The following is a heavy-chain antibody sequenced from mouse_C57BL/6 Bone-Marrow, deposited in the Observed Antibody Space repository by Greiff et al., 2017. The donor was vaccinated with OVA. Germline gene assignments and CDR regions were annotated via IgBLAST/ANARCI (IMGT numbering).Heavy chain of an antibody. D-gene: IGHD2-5*01. V-gene: IGHV5-9-1*02. CDR1: GFTFSSYA. J-gene: IGHJ4*01. CDR3: TRSPTIVSTLNWDDAMDY. CDR2: ISSGGGYI. Sequence: EVKLVESGEGLVKPGGSLKLSCAASGFTFSSYAMSWVRQTPETRLEWVAYISSGGGYINYADTVKGRFTISRDNARNTLSMQMSRLKSEDTDMYYVTRSPTIVSTLNWDDAMDYWGQGTSVTVSS.